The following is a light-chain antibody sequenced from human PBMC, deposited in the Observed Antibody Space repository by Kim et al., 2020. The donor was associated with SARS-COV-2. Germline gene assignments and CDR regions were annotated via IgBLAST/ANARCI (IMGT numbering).Light chain of an antibody. Sequence: PGERATRSGRASQSVSSSYLAWYQQKPGQAPRLLIYGASSRATGIPDRFSGSGSGTDFTLTISRLEPEDFAVYYCQQYGSSPPITFGGGTKVDIK. V-gene: IGKV3-20*01. J-gene: IGKJ4*01. CDR1: QSVSSSY. CDR3: QQYGSSPPIT. CDR2: GAS.